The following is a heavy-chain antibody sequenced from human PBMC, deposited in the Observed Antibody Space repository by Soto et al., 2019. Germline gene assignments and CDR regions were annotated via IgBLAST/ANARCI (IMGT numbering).Heavy chain of an antibody. D-gene: IGHD6-13*01. J-gene: IGHJ5*02. CDR3: AKDAPPYSSSWYHWFDP. CDR1: GFTFSSYA. V-gene: IGHV3-23*01. CDR2: ISGSGGRT. Sequence: GGSLRLSCAASGFTFSSYAMSWVRQAPGKGLEWVSAISGSGGRTYYADSVKGRFTISRDNSKNTLYLQMNSLRAEDTAVYYCAKDAPPYSSSWYHWFDPWGQGTLVTVSS.